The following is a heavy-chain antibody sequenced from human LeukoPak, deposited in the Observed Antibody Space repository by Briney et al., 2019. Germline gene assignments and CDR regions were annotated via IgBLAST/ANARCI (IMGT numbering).Heavy chain of an antibody. CDR2: INHSGST. Sequence: SETLSLTCAVYGGSFSGYYWSWIRQPPGKGLEWIGEINHSGSTNYNPSLKSRVTISVDTSKNQFSLKLSSVTAADTAVYYCARLKMWIQPFDYWGQGTLATVSS. J-gene: IGHJ4*02. D-gene: IGHD5-18*01. CDR3: ARLKMWIQPFDY. CDR1: GGSFSGYY. V-gene: IGHV4-34*01.